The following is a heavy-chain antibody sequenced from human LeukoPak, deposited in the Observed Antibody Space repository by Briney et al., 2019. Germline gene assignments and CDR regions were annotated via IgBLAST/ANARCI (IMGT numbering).Heavy chain of an antibody. CDR2: IIPILGIA. Sequence: GASVKVSCKASGGTFSSYAISWVRQAPGQGLEWTGRIIPILGIANYAQKFQGRVTITADKSTSTAYMELSSLRSEDTAVYYCARDVDCGGDCLEYFHHWGQGTLVTVSS. J-gene: IGHJ1*01. D-gene: IGHD2-21*02. V-gene: IGHV1-69*04. CDR3: ARDVDCGGDCLEYFHH. CDR1: GGTFSSYA.